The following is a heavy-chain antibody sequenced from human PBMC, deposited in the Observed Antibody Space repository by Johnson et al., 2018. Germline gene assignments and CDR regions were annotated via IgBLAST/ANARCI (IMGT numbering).Heavy chain of an antibody. CDR1: GFTFSSYG. J-gene: IGHJ6*02. V-gene: IGHV3-33*01. CDR2: IWYDGSNK. CDR3: AGDLENGDTKYYYYGMDV. D-gene: IGHD4-17*01. Sequence: VQLVESGGGVVQPGRSLRLSCAASGFTFSSYGMHWVRQAPGKGLERVAVIWYDGSNKYYAESVKGRFHIYRDNSKNTLYLKMNSLSAEDTAGYYCAGDLENGDTKYYYYGMDVCGQGHTVTVAS.